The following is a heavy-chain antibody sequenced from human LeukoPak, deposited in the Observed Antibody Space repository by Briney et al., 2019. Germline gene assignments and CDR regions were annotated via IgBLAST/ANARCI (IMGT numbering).Heavy chain of an antibody. CDR3: AKDSSGYYKQTLDY. Sequence: GGFLRLSCAASGFTFSSYGMHWVRQAPGKGLEWVAFIRYDGSNKYYADSVKGRFTISRDNSKNTLYLQMNSLRAEDTAVYCCAKDSSGYYKQTLDYWGQGTLVTVSS. CDR2: IRYDGSNK. J-gene: IGHJ4*02. D-gene: IGHD3-22*01. V-gene: IGHV3-30*02. CDR1: GFTFSSYG.